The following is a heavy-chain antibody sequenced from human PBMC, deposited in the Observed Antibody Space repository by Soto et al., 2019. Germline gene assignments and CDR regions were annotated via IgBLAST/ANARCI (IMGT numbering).Heavy chain of an antibody. CDR3: AHAYGGTSWPNDALDI. J-gene: IGHJ3*02. CDR1: GFSLSGDGVG. V-gene: IGHV2-5*02. Sequence: QITLKESGPTLVKPTETLTVTCTVSGFSLSGDGVGVGWIRQPPGKALEWLALIYWDDDQRYSPSLKTRLTIPKDASKTPVALTMTNMDPIDTATYYCAHAYGGTSWPNDALDICRPGTVVTVSS. D-gene: IGHD2-21*01. CDR2: IYWDDDQ.